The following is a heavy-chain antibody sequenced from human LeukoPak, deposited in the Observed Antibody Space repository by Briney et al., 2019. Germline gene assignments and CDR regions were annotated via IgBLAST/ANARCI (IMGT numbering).Heavy chain of an antibody. CDR3: ARGPRVFMIEGYMDV. CDR2: ISAYNGNT. D-gene: IGHD3-16*01. J-gene: IGHJ6*03. V-gene: IGHV1-18*01. Sequence: ASVTVSCKASGYTFTSYGISWVRQAPGQGLEWMGWISAYNGNTNYAQKLQGRVTMTTDTSTSTAYMELRSLRSDDTAVYYCARGPRVFMIEGYMDVWGKGTTVTISS. CDR1: GYTFTSYG.